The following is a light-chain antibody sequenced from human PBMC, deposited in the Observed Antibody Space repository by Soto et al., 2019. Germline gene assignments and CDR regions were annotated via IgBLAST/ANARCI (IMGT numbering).Light chain of an antibody. Sequence: VLTQSPATLSLSPGERATLSCRASQSISTSLAWYHKKPGQAPRLLIYDAPNRDSGIPARFSGSGSGTDFTLTISSLETEEFAVYYCQQRSNWSPITFGQGPRLEI. J-gene: IGKJ5*01. CDR1: QSISTS. CDR2: DAP. V-gene: IGKV3-11*01. CDR3: QQRSNWSPIT.